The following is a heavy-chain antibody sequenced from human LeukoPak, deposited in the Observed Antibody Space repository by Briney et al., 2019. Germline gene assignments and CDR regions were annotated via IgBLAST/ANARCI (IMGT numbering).Heavy chain of an antibody. D-gene: IGHD5-18*01. CDR3: ARGEYSYGRYFDY. Sequence: GGSLRLSCAASGLAFSDSLMSWIRQAPGKGLEWLSFISSRGSPTVYADSVKGRFTISRDNAKNSLYLQMNSLRVEDTAVYFCARGEYSYGRYFDYWGQGTLVTVSS. CDR1: GLAFSDSL. V-gene: IGHV3-11*01. CDR2: ISSRGSPT. J-gene: IGHJ4*02.